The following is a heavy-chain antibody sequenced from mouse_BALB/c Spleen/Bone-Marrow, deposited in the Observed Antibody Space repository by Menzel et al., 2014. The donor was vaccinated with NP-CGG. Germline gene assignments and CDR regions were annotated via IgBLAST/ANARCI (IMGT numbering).Heavy chain of an antibody. Sequence: VQGVESGPELVGPGVSVKISCKAFGYTFTDYAIHWVKQSHSKSLEWIGIISTYSANTNYNQKFKGKATMTVDKSSSTAYMELARLTFEDSAIYSCARDISGYVRAMDYWGQGTSVTVSS. CDR3: ARDISGYVRAMDY. J-gene: IGHJ4*01. D-gene: IGHD3-2*01. CDR1: GYTFTDYA. V-gene: IGHV1-67*01. CDR2: ISTYSANT.